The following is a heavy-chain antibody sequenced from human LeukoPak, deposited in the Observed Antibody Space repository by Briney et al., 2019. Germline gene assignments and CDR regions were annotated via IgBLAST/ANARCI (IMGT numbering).Heavy chain of an antibody. V-gene: IGHV1-18*01. D-gene: IGHD6-6*01. CDR3: ARAQYSSSSLYPFDY. J-gene: IGHJ4*02. CDR1: GYTFTSYG. CDR2: ISAYNGNT. Sequence: GASVKVSCKASGYTFTSYGISWVRQAPGQGLEWMGCISAYNGNTNYAQKLQGRVTITTDTSTSTAYMELRSLRSDDTAVYYCARAQYSSSSLYPFDYWGQGTLVTVSS.